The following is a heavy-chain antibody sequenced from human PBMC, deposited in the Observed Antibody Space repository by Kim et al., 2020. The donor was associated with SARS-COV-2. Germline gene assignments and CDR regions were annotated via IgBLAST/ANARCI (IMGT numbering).Heavy chain of an antibody. CDR2: ISYDGSNK. Sequence: GGSLRLSCAASGFTFSSYGMHWVRQAPGKGLEWVAVISYDGSNKYYADSVKGRFTISRDNSKNTLYLQMNSLRAEDTAVYYCAKDAVAGTAYYFDYGGQGPLVTVSS. J-gene: IGHJ4*02. CDR1: GFTFSSYG. V-gene: IGHV3-30*18. CDR3: AKDAVAGTAYYFDY. D-gene: IGHD6-19*01.